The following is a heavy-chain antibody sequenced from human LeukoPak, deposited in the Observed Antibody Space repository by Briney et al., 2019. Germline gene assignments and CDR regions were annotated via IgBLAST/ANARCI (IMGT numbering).Heavy chain of an antibody. CDR1: GYSFTSYW. D-gene: IGHD6-13*01. V-gene: IGHV5-51*01. Sequence: RESLKISCKGSGYSFTSYWIGWVRQMPGKGLEWMGIIYPGDSDTRYSPSFQGQVTISADKSISTAYLQWSSLKASDTAMYYCARHMPVLFSSWYLSGNAFDIWGQGTMVTVSS. J-gene: IGHJ3*02. CDR2: IYPGDSDT. CDR3: ARHMPVLFSSWYLSGNAFDI.